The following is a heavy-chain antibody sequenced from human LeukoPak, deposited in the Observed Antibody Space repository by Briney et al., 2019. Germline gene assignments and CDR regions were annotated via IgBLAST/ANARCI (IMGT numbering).Heavy chain of an antibody. CDR1: GGSISSSSYY. CDR3: ARHNYYYDSSGYYQDNWFDP. J-gene: IGHJ5*02. CDR2: IYYSGST. Sequence: SETLSLTCTVSGGSISSSSYYWGWIRQPPGEGLEWIGSIYYSGSTYYNPSLKSRVTISVDTSKNQFSLKLSSVTAADTAVYYCARHNYYYDSSGYYQDNWFDPWGQGTLVTVSS. D-gene: IGHD3-22*01. V-gene: IGHV4-39*01.